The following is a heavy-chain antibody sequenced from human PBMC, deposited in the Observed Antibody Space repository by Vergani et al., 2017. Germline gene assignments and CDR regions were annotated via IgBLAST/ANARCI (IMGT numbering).Heavy chain of an antibody. V-gene: IGHV5-51*01. CDR3: VRQTTTVGYKIFDY. Sequence: EVQLVQSGAEVKKPGESLKISCEGSGYTFTDYWVGWVRQKPGKGLEWMGVVYARDSITRYSLSFEGQVTISADKSINTSYLEWDSLRASDSAMYYCVRQTTTVGYKIFDYWGQGTLVTVSS. CDR1: GYTFTDYW. J-gene: IGHJ4*02. D-gene: IGHD4-23*01. CDR2: VYARDSIT.